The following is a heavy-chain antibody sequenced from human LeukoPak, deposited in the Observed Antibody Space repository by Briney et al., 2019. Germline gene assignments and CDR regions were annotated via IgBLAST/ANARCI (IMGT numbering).Heavy chain of an antibody. CDR2: ISDSGDST. CDR3: VKHSAPVLAAARFDY. D-gene: IGHD2-2*01. V-gene: IGHV3-23*01. CDR1: GFTFISYV. Sequence: GGSLRLSCAASGFTFISYVMNWVRQAPGKGLEWVSGISDSGDSTYYADSVKGRFTISRDNSKNTLYLQMNSLRAEDTALYYCVKHSAPVLAAARFDYWGQGNLVTVSS. J-gene: IGHJ4*02.